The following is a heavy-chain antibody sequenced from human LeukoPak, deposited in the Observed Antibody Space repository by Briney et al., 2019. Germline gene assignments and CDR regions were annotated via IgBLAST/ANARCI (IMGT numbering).Heavy chain of an antibody. CDR1: GFTLSSYG. J-gene: IGHJ4*02. CDR2: ITASGTAM. Sequence: GRSLRLSCAASGFTLSSYGMQWVRQAPGKGLEWVSHITASGTAMFYADSVKGRFTISRDNAKNSLYLQMNSLRDEDTAVYYCASSGSYRFDYWGQGTLVTVSS. V-gene: IGHV3-48*02. CDR3: ASSGSYRFDY. D-gene: IGHD1-26*01.